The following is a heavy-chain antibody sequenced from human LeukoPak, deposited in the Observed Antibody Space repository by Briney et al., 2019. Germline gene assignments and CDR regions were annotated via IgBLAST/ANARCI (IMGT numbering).Heavy chain of an antibody. CDR3: ASGITMVREIDY. Sequence: GGSLRLSXAASGFTFSDYYMSWIRQAPGKGLEWVSYISSSGSTIYYADSVKGRFTISRDNAKNSLYLQMNSLRAEDTAVYYCASGITMVREIDYWGQGTLVTVSS. CDR1: GFTFSDYY. J-gene: IGHJ4*02. V-gene: IGHV3-11*04. D-gene: IGHD3-10*01. CDR2: ISSSGSTI.